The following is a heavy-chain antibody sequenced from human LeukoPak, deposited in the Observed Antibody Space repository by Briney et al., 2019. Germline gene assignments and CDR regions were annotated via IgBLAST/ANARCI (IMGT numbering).Heavy chain of an antibody. V-gene: IGHV3-13*01. D-gene: IGHD1-1*01. Sequence: GGSLRLSCAASGLTFSSFDMHWVRHPPGQGLEWVSTIGTASDTYYPGSVEGRFTLSRDNAKNSLYLQMNSLTAGDTAVYYCARGPPRGKYYYMDVWGKGTTVTVSS. J-gene: IGHJ6*03. CDR2: IGTASDT. CDR1: GLTFSSFD. CDR3: ARGPPRGKYYYMDV.